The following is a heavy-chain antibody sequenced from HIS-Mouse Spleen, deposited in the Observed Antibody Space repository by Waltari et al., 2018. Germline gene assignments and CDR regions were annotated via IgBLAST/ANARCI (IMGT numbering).Heavy chain of an antibody. D-gene: IGHD6-13*01. CDR1: GASISSSSSY. Sequence: QLQLQESGPGLVNPSETLSLTCTVSGASISSSSSYWGWLRQPPGKGLEWIGSIYYSGSTYYNPSLKSRVTISVDTSKNQFSLKLSSVTAADTAVYYCAREIPYSSSWYDWYFDLWGRGTLVTVSS. J-gene: IGHJ2*01. CDR3: AREIPYSSSWYDWYFDL. V-gene: IGHV4-39*07. CDR2: IYYSGST.